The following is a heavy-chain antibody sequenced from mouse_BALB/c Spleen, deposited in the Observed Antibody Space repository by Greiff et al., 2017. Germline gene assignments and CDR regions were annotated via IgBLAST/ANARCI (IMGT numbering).Heavy chain of an antibody. J-gene: IGHJ2*01. V-gene: IGHV14-3*02. Sequence: VHVKQSGAELVKPGASVKLSCTASGFNIKDTYMHWVKQRPEQGLEWIGRIDPANGNTKYDPKFQGKATITADTSSNTAYLQLSSLTSEDTAVYYCARAYGLYFDYWGQGTTLTVSS. CDR2: IDPANGNT. D-gene: IGHD1-2*01. CDR1: GFNIKDTY. CDR3: ARAYGLYFDY.